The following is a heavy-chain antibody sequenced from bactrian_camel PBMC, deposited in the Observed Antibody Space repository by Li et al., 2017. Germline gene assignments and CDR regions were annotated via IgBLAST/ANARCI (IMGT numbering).Heavy chain of an antibody. V-gene: IGHV3S53*01. CDR3: AADPSPCHIVVGQKGTGKYVYAY. CDR2: LSTAGGT. Sequence: HVQLVESGGGSVQAGGSLRLSCTASGITTDEADMGWYRQRPGNECGLVVKLSTAGGTDFPNSEIERFTISRNNAKNTVYLQMNSLQTEDTAMYYCAADPSPCHIVVGQKGTGKYVYAYWGQGTQVTVS. D-gene: IGHD2*01. CDR1: GITTDEAD. J-gene: IGHJ4*01.